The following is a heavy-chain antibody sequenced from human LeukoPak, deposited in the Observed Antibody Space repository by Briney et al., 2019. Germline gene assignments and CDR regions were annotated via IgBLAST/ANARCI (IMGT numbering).Heavy chain of an antibody. CDR3: ARRGTRVTPGWYFDL. D-gene: IGHD4-17*01. CDR1: SGSIRSCTYY. Sequence: SETLSLTCSVSSGSIRSCTYYWVWIRPPPGQGLVYSVPIYYTGSTYYNPSLKGRVTISVDTSKNQLSLKLTSVTAADTAVYFCARRGTRVTPGWYFDLWGRGTLVTVSS. V-gene: IGHV4-39*01. J-gene: IGHJ2*01. CDR2: IYYTGST.